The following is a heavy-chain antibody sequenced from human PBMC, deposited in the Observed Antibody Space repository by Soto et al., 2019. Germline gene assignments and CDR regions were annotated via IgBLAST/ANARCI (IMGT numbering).Heavy chain of an antibody. CDR3: ARDTSSGCDY. CDR2: IKQDGREK. D-gene: IGHD6-19*01. V-gene: IGHV3-7*04. J-gene: IGHJ4*02. Sequence: EVQLVESGGGLVQPGGSLRLSCVASGFTFSSSWMSWVRQAPGKGLEWVANIKQDGREKYYVDSVKGRFTISRDNAKNSLYLQMNSLRVEDTAVYYCARDTSSGCDYWGQGTLVTVSS. CDR1: GFTFSSSW.